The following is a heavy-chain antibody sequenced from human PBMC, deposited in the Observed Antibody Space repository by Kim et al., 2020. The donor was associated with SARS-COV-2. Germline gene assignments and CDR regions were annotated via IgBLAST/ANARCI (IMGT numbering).Heavy chain of an antibody. J-gene: IGHJ4*02. Sequence: SEKDYVDSVKGRFTISRDKAKNSLYLQMNSLRAEDTAVYYCARGKNYAPEWGQGTLVTVSS. CDR2: SEK. CDR3: ARGKNYAPE. V-gene: IGHV3-7*01. D-gene: IGHD3-16*01.